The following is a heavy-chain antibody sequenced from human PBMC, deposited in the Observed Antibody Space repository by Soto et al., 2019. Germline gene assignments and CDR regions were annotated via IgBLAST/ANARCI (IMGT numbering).Heavy chain of an antibody. CDR1: GGSISSGDYY. J-gene: IGHJ5*02. Sequence: QVQLQESGPGLVKPSQTLSLTCTVSGGSISSGDYYWGWSRQPPGKGLEWIGYIYYSGSTYYNPSVKSRVTISVDTSKNQFSLKLSSVTAADTAVYYCARERPDGSRLDPGGQGPLVTVSS. V-gene: IGHV4-30-4*01. CDR2: IYYSGST. D-gene: IGHD6-13*01. CDR3: ARERPDGSRLDP.